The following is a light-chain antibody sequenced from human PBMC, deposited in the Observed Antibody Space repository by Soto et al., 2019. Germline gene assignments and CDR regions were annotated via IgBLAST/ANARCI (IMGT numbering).Light chain of an antibody. J-gene: IGKJ1*01. CDR3: QQYNNWRA. CDR1: QSVSSN. CDR2: GAS. Sequence: EIVIPQSPATLPVSLGEGATLSCRASQSVSSNLAWYQQKPGQAPRLLIYGASTRATGIPARFSVSGSGTEFTLTISSRQSEDFAVYYWQQYNNWRAFSQGTKVDIK. V-gene: IGKV3-15*01.